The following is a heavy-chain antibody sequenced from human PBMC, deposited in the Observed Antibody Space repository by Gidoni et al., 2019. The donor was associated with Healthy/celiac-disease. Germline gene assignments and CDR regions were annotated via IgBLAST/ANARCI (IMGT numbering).Heavy chain of an antibody. V-gene: IGHV3-21*01. Sequence: EVQLVESGGGLVKPGGSLRLSCAASGFTFSSYSMNWVRQAPGKGLEWVSSISSSSSYIYYADSVKGRFTISRDNAKNSLYLQMNSLRAEDTAVYYCARDDVEQLAPGDLYYYYGMDVWGQGTTVTVSS. D-gene: IGHD6-13*01. J-gene: IGHJ6*02. CDR1: GFTFSSYS. CDR3: ARDDVEQLAPGDLYYYYGMDV. CDR2: ISSSSSYI.